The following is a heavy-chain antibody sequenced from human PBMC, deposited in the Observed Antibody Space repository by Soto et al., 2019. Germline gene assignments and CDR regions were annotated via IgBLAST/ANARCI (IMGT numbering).Heavy chain of an antibody. D-gene: IGHD3-10*01. CDR2: IVVGSGNT. V-gene: IGHV1-58*01. CDR3: AAWLPGDGSGSYYYYGMDV. CDR1: GFTFTSSA. Sequence: SVKVSCKASGFTFTSSAVQWVRQARGQRLEWIGWIVVGSGNTNYAQKFQERVTITRDMSTSTAYMELSSLRSEDTAVYYFAAWLPGDGSGSYYYYGMDVWGQGTTVTVSS. J-gene: IGHJ6*02.